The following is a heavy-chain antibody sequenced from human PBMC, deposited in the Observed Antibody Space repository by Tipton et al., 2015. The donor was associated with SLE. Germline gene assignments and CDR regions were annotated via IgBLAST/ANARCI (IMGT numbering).Heavy chain of an antibody. Sequence: VQLVQSGGGLVKPGGSLRLSCAASGFTFSSYSMNWVRQAPGKGLEWVSSISSSSSYIYYADSVKGRFTISRDNAKNSLYLQMNSLRAEDTAVYYCARVTREGIQLSYFDYWGQGTLVTVSS. D-gene: IGHD5-18*01. CDR1: GFTFSSYS. CDR3: ARVTREGIQLSYFDY. CDR2: ISSSSSYI. V-gene: IGHV3-21*01. J-gene: IGHJ4*02.